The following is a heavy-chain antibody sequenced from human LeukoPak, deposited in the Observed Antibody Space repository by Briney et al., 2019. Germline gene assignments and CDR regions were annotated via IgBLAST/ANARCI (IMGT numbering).Heavy chain of an antibody. Sequence: GMSLRLSFAASGFTFSENNVHWVRQAPGKGLEWVALLSNDGNNYAYADSVKGRFTLSGDKSKTTLYLQMNSLRAEDTAVYYCARDRSGFYSVDYWGQGTLVTVSS. J-gene: IGHJ4*02. D-gene: IGHD5-12*01. CDR2: LSNDGNNY. V-gene: IGHV3-30-3*01. CDR3: ARDRSGFYSVDY. CDR1: GFTFSENN.